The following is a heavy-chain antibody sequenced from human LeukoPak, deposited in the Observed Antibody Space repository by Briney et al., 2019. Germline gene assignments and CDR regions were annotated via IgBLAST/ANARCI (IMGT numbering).Heavy chain of an antibody. CDR1: GYTFTSYY. V-gene: IGHV1-46*01. CDR3: ARDASNLIGIAAAGSVPDWFDP. CDR2: INPSGGST. D-gene: IGHD6-13*01. Sequence: ASVKVSSKASGYTFTSYYMHWVRQAPGQGLEWMGIINPSGGSTSYAQKFQGRVTMTRDTSTSTVYMELSSLRSEDTAVYYCARDASNLIGIAAAGSVPDWFDPWGQGTLVTVSS. J-gene: IGHJ5*02.